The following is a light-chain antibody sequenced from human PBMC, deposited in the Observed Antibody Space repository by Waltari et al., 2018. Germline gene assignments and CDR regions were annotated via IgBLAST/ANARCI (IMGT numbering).Light chain of an antibody. J-gene: IGLJ2*01. CDR1: VLPKQF. Sequence: SFVLTQPPSLSVSPGQTAKITCSADVLPKQFAYCYLQKPGQAPLLLIHKDTQRPSRVPERFSGSNSGTTVTLTISGVQAEDEADYYCQSADKTGSHVVFGGGTKLTVL. V-gene: IGLV3-25*03. CDR3: QSADKTGSHVV. CDR2: KDT.